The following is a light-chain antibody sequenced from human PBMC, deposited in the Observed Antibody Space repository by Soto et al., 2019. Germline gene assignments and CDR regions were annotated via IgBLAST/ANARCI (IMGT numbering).Light chain of an antibody. J-gene: IGKJ2*01. Sequence: DIVLTQSPDSLAVSLGERATINCKSSQSVLYSSNNKNYLAWYQQKPGQPPKLLIYWASTRESGVPDRFSGSGSGTDFTLTISSLQAEDVAVYYCQQYYSTPQNTFVQGTKLEIK. CDR2: WAS. CDR1: QSVLYSSNNKNY. V-gene: IGKV4-1*01. CDR3: QQYYSTPQNT.